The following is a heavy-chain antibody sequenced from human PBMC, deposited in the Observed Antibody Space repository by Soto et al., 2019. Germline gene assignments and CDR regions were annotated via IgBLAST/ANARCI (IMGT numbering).Heavy chain of an antibody. Sequence: PGGSLRLSCAASGFTFSSYGMHWVRQAPGKGLEWVAVISYDGSNKYYADSVKGRFTISRDNSKNTLYLQMNSLRAEDTAVYYCAKTYYYDSSGYYDYWGQGTLVTVSS. CDR3: AKTYYYDSSGYYDY. CDR2: ISYDGSNK. J-gene: IGHJ4*02. D-gene: IGHD3-22*01. V-gene: IGHV3-30*18. CDR1: GFTFSSYG.